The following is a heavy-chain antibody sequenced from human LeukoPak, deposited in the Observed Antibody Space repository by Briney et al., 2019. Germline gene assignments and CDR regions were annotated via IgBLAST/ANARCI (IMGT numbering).Heavy chain of an antibody. Sequence: PGGSLRLSCAASGFTFSNYSMNWVRQAPGKGLEWVSFIRGTSSYIYYADSVKGRFTISRDNAKNSLYLQMNSLRAEDTAVYYCARGEYGSGSYHIDYWGQGTLVTVSS. CDR2: IRGTSSYI. CDR3: ARGEYGSGSYHIDY. D-gene: IGHD3-10*01. J-gene: IGHJ4*02. V-gene: IGHV3-21*01. CDR1: GFTFSNYS.